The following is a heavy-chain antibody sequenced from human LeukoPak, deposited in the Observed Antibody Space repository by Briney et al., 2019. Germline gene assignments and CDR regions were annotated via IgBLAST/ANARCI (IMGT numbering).Heavy chain of an antibody. D-gene: IGHD3-22*01. CDR2: ISSSSSYI. CDR1: GFTFSSYS. V-gene: IGHV3-21*01. J-gene: IGHJ4*02. Sequence: GGSLRLSCAASGFTFSSYSMNWVRQAPGKGLEWVSSISSSSSYIYYADSVKGRFTISRDNAKNSLYLQMNSLRAEDTAVYYCARDHYYDSSGYGIENWGQGILVTVSS. CDR3: ARDHYYDSSGYGIEN.